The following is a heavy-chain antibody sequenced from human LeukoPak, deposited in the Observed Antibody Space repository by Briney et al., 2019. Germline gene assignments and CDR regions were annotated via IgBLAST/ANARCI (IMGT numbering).Heavy chain of an antibody. CDR1: GFTFSHYA. V-gene: IGHV3-23*05. J-gene: IGHJ4*02. CDR2: IHSRGATT. CDR3: VRTLYDFWSGTYDF. D-gene: IGHD3-3*01. Sequence: GGSLRPSCVASGFTFSHYAMSWVRQAPGKGLEWVSGIHSRGATTYHSESVEGRFTISRDNSGNTLFLQMSSLRPEDTAVYYCVRTLYDFWSGTYDFWGQGTLVTVSS.